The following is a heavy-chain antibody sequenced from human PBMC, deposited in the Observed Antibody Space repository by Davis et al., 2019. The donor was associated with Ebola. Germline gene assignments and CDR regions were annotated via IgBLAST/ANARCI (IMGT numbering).Heavy chain of an antibody. V-gene: IGHV3-23*01. CDR1: GFTFSSYA. Sequence: GESLKISCAASGFTFSSYAMSWVRQAPGKGLEWVSAISGSGGSTYYADSVKGRFTISRDNSKNTLYLQMNSLSAEDTAVYYCAKGGYTAMVVNWFDPWGQGTLVTVSS. CDR2: ISGSGGST. J-gene: IGHJ5*02. D-gene: IGHD5-18*01. CDR3: AKGGYTAMVVNWFDP.